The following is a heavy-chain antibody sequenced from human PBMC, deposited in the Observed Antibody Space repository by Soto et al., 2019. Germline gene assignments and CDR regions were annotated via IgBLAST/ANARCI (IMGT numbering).Heavy chain of an antibody. D-gene: IGHD1-1*01. V-gene: IGHV4-31*11. CDR1: GGSFSGYY. CDR2: IYYSGST. J-gene: IGHJ6*02. CDR3: ARVSTTSGYYGMDV. Sequence: SETLSLTCAVYGGSFSGYYWSWIRQHPGKGLEWIGYIYYSGSTYYNPSLKSRVTISVDTSKNQFSLKLSSVTAADTAVYYCARVSTTSGYYGMDVWGQGTTVTVSS.